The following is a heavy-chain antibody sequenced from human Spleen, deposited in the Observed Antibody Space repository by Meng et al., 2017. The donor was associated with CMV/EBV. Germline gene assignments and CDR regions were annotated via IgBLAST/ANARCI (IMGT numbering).Heavy chain of an antibody. CDR2: ISGSGGST. CDR3: VRDFPTQLGYVFDY. D-gene: IGHD1-1*01. CDR1: GFTFSSYA. V-gene: IGHV3-23*01. Sequence: GESLKISCAASGFTFSSYAMSWVRQAPGKGLEWVSAISGSGGSTYYADSVKGRFTISRDNSKNTLYLQMNSLRAEDTAVYYCVRDFPTQLGYVFDYWGQGTLVTVSS. J-gene: IGHJ4*02.